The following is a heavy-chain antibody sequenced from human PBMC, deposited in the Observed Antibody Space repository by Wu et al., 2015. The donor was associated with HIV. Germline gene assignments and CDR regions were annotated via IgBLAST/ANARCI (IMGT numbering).Heavy chain of an antibody. V-gene: IGHV1-18*01. D-gene: IGHD2-2*02. CDR1: GYNFMNSG. Sequence: QVQLVQSGTEVKKPGVSVKVSCKASGYNFMNSGISWVRQAPGQGLEWMGWISAYDGDTKYAQRLQGRVTMTTDTSTSTAYMELRSLRSDDTAVYYCARAAGYCSSTSCYTRYYFDYWAREPWSPSP. CDR3: ARAAGYCSSTSCYTRYYFDY. J-gene: IGHJ4*02. CDR2: ISAYDGDT.